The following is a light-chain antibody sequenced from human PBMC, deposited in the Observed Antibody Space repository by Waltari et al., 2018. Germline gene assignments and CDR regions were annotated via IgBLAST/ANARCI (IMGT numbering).Light chain of an antibody. CDR2: WAS. CDR3: QQYYATPRT. J-gene: IGKJ1*01. V-gene: IGKV4-1*01. Sequence: DIVMTQSPDSLAVSLGERATINCKSSQSVFYSSNNRNYLGWYQHKPGQPPKLLIYWASTRESGVPDLFSGSGSGTDFTLAIRSLQAEDVAVYYCQQYYATPRTFGQGTKVEIK. CDR1: QSVFYSSNNRNY.